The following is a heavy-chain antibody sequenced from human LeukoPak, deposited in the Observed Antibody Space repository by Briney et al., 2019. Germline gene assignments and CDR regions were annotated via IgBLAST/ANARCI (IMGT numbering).Heavy chain of an antibody. J-gene: IGHJ6*03. Sequence: ASVKVSCKASGYTFTSYGISGVRQAPGEGLEWMGWISAYNGNTNYAQKLQGRVTMTTDTSTSTAYMELRSLRSDDTAVYYCVRILWFGELPYEYYYYYYCMDVWGKGTTVTVSS. CDR2: ISAYNGNT. CDR1: GYTFTSYG. CDR3: VRILWFGELPYEYYYYYYCMDV. V-gene: IGHV1-18*01. D-gene: IGHD3-10*01.